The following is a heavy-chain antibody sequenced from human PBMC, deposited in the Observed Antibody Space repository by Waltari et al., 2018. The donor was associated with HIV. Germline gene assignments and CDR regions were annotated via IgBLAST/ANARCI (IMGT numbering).Heavy chain of an antibody. J-gene: IGHJ6*02. CDR1: GFTFGDYG. CDR3: SRPSGPLHSYGMDV. CDR2: ITSEAYGGTA. Sequence: KPGRSLRLSCRGSGFTFGDYGLSWFRQAPGKGLEWVGFITSEAYGGTAEYAASVTGRFTISREDSKSTAYMQMNRLESEDTGVYFCSRPSGPLHSYGMDVWGQGATVIVSS. D-gene: IGHD1-26*01. V-gene: IGHV3-49*05.